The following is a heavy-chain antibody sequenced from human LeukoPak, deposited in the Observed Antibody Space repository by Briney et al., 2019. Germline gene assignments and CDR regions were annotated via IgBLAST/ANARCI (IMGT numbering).Heavy chain of an antibody. CDR2: INPNSGGT. Sequence: GASVKVSCKASGYTFTGYYMHWVRQAPGQGLEWMGWINPNSGGTNYAQKFQGRVTMTRDTSISTAYMELSRLRSDDTAVYYCARRGDTAMVTGAFDIWGQGTMVTVSS. V-gene: IGHV1-2*02. D-gene: IGHD5-18*01. CDR1: GYTFTGYY. J-gene: IGHJ3*02. CDR3: ARRGDTAMVTGAFDI.